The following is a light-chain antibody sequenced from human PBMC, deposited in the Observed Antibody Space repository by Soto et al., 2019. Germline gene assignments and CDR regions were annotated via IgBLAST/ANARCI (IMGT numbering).Light chain of an antibody. V-gene: IGLV2-8*01. Sequence: QSALTQPPSASGSPGQSVTISCTGTSSDVGSYNYVSWYQQHPGKAPKLMIYEVSKRPSGVPDRFSGSKSGNTASLTVSGLQAEDEADYYCFSYAGSNNLRVFGTGTKLTVL. J-gene: IGLJ1*01. CDR3: FSYAGSNNLRV. CDR1: SSDVGSYNY. CDR2: EVS.